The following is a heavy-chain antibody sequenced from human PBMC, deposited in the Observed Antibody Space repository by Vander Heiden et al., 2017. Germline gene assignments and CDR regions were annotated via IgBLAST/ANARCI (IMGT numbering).Heavy chain of an antibody. Sequence: QVQLVQSGAEVKKPGASVKVSCKASGYTFTSYGISWVRQAPGQGLEWMGWISAYNGNTNDAQKLQGRVTMTTDTSTSTAYMELRSLRSDDTAVYYCASIAEFNYYYYGMDVWGQGTTVTVSS. D-gene: IGHD6-13*01. CDR3: ASIAEFNYYYYGMDV. CDR2: ISAYNGNT. J-gene: IGHJ6*02. V-gene: IGHV1-18*01. CDR1: GYTFTSYG.